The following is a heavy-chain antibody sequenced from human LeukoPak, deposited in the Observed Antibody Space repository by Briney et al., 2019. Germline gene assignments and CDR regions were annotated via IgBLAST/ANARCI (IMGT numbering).Heavy chain of an antibody. J-gene: IGHJ4*02. V-gene: IGHV3-23*01. CDR2: ISGSGGST. CDR3: AKVGGYCSGGSCYRGLDY. CDR1: GFTFSSYS. Sequence: GGSLRLSCAASGFTFSSYSMSWVRQAPGKGLEWVSAISGSGGSTYYADSVKGRFTISRDNSKNTLYLQMNSLRDEHTAVHYCAKVGGYCSGGSCYRGLDYWGQGTLLTVSS. D-gene: IGHD2-15*01.